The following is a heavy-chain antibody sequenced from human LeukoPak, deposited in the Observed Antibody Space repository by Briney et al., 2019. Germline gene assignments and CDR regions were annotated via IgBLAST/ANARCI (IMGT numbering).Heavy chain of an antibody. J-gene: IGHJ5*02. D-gene: IGHD1-26*01. CDR2: IYYSGST. CDR3: ARGGIVAPNWFDP. Sequence: PSETLSLTCTVSGGSISSYYWSWIRQPPGKGLEWIGYIYYSGSTNYNPSPKSRVTISVDTSKNQFSLKLSSVTAADTAVYYCARGGIVAPNWFDPWGQGTLVTVSS. V-gene: IGHV4-59*01. CDR1: GGSISSYY.